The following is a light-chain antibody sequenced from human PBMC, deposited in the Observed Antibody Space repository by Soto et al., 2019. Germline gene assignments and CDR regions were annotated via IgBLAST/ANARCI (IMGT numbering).Light chain of an antibody. CDR1: QSVSSKY. Sequence: DIVLTQSPGTLSLSPGERATLSCRASQSVSSKYLAWYQQKPGRAPRVLIYGTSIRASGVPERFSGGGSGPDFTLTISRLEPEDFAVYFCQHYGSSPWTFGQGTKVDI. V-gene: IGKV3-20*01. CDR3: QHYGSSPWT. CDR2: GTS. J-gene: IGKJ1*01.